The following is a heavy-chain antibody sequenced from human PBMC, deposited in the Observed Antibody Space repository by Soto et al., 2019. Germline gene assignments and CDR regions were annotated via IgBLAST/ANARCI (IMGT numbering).Heavy chain of an antibody. CDR1: GYTFTSYD. CDR3: ARGVDAGVDV. CDR2: MSPNSGAT. D-gene: IGHD1-1*01. Sequence: QVQLVQSGAEVTKPGASAKVSCKASGYTFTSYDINWVRQATGQGLGWMGWMSPNSGATGYAQKFQGRVTMTRDTSISTVYMELSNLRSEDTGIYSCARGVDAGVDVWGQGSTVTVSS. J-gene: IGHJ6*02. V-gene: IGHV1-8*01.